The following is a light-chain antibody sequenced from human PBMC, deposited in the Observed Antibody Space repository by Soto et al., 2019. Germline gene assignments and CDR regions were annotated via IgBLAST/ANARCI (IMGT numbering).Light chain of an antibody. Sequence: QSVLTQPPSVSAAPGQKVTISCSGRSSNIGSDYVSWFQQVPGTAPKLLIYDNYKRPSEIPDRFSGSKSGTSATLGITGLQTGDEADYYCASWDFTLSAGVFGGGTKLTVL. V-gene: IGLV1-51*01. CDR3: ASWDFTLSAGV. CDR1: SSNIGSDY. CDR2: DNY. J-gene: IGLJ3*02.